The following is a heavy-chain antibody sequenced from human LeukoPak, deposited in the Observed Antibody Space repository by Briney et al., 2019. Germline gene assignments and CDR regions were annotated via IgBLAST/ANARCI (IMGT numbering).Heavy chain of an antibody. J-gene: IGHJ4*02. CDR2: IYPSDSDT. D-gene: IGHD3-10*01. CDR1: GYSFTSYW. Sequence: GESLKISCKGSGYSFTSYWISWVRQMPGKGLEWMGIIYPSDSDTRYSPSFQGQVTISADKSISTAYLQWSSLKASDTAMHYCARINGEFDFDYWGQGTLVTVSS. CDR3: ARINGEFDFDY. V-gene: IGHV5-51*01.